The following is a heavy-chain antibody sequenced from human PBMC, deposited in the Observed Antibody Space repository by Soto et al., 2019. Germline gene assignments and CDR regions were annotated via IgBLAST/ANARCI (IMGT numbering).Heavy chain of an antibody. Sequence: GGSLRLSCAASGFTFSNAWMNWVRQAPGKGLEWVGRIKSKTDGGTTDYAAPVKGRFTISRDDSKKTLYLQMNSLKTEDTAVYYCTTDYYDSSGENYYYGMDVWGQGTTVTVSS. CDR1: GFTFSNAW. J-gene: IGHJ6*02. V-gene: IGHV3-15*07. D-gene: IGHD3-22*01. CDR3: TTDYYDSSGENYYYGMDV. CDR2: IKSKTDGGTT.